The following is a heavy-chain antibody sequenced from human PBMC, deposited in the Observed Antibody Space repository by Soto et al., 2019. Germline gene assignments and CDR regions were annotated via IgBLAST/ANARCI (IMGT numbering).Heavy chain of an antibody. Sequence: GGSLRLSCAASGFTFSSYSMHWVRQAPGKGLEWVSAITRNSDIYYADSVKGRFTISRDNAQNSVSLQMDSLRAEDTAVYYCAREETAWPLAYGMDVWGQGTTVTVSS. D-gene: IGHD2-21*02. V-gene: IGHV3-21*01. CDR3: AREETAWPLAYGMDV. J-gene: IGHJ6*02. CDR2: ITRNSDI. CDR1: GFTFSSYS.